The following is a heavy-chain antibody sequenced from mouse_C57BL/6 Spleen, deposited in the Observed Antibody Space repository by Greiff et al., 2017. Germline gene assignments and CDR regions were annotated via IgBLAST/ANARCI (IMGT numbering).Heavy chain of an antibody. D-gene: IGHD2-14*01. CDR1: GYTFTSYW. J-gene: IGHJ4*01. CDR3: ARAPYDDYAMDY. Sequence: VQLQQPGAELVKPGASVKLSCKASGYTFTSYWMHWVKQRPGQGLEWIGMIHPNSGSTNYNEKFKSKATLTVDKSSSTAYMQLSSLTSEDSAVYYCARAPYDDYAMDYWGQGTSVTVSS. V-gene: IGHV1-64*01. CDR2: IHPNSGST.